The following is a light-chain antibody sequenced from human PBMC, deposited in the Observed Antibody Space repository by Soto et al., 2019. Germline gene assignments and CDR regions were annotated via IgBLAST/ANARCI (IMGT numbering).Light chain of an antibody. CDR1: QSVSRR. Sequence: VLTQSPGTLSFSPGGRATLSCRASQSVSRRLAWYQQRPGQSPRLLISGASMRASGVPVRFIGSGSGTDFTLTITRLEPEDFAVYYCQQYGGSPITFGLGTRLEIK. J-gene: IGKJ5*01. CDR2: GAS. CDR3: QQYGGSPIT. V-gene: IGKV3-20*01.